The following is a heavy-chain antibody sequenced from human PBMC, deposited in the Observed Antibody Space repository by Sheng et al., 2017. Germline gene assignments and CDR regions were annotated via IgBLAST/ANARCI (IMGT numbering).Heavy chain of an antibody. J-gene: IGHJ2*01. CDR1: GFTFSNYE. Sequence: EVRLVDSGGGLVQPGGSLRLSCAASGFTFSNYEMNWVRQAPGKGLEWISYMNIGGTVVNYAGSFRGRFTMSGDKARNSPCLVELSSKVPSVGRTGTGNEPDRY. CDR3: GNEPDRY. CDR2: MNIGGTVV. D-gene: IGHD2-2*01. V-gene: IGHV3-48*03.